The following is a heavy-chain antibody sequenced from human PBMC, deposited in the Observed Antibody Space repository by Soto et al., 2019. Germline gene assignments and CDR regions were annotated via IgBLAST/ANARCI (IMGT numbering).Heavy chain of an antibody. J-gene: IGHJ4*02. Sequence: GGSLRLSCAASGFTFSSYAIHWVRKAPGKGLEWVTIISKDGNSKHYADSVKGRFTISRDNSKNTLFLQMNSLRAEDTAVYYCARDPQGSYCYIDYWGQGTPVTVSS. CDR1: GFTFSSYA. D-gene: IGHD3-10*01. CDR2: ISKDGNSK. V-gene: IGHV3-30-3*01. CDR3: ARDPQGSYCYIDY.